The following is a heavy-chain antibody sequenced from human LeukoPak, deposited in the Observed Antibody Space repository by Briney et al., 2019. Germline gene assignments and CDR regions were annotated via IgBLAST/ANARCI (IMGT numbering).Heavy chain of an antibody. V-gene: IGHV4-59*08. CDR3: ARHQWARGPNWFDP. D-gene: IGHD3-10*01. CDR2: IYYSGST. Sequence: PSETLSLTCTVCGGSISSYYWSWIRQPPGKGLEWIGYIYYSGSTYYNPSLKSRVTISVDTSKNQFSLKLSSVTAADTAVYYCARHQWARGPNWFDPWGQGTLVTVSS. J-gene: IGHJ5*02. CDR1: GGSISSYY.